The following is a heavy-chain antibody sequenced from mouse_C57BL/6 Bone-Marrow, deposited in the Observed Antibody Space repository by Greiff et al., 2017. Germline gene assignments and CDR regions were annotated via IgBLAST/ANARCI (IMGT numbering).Heavy chain of an antibody. D-gene: IGHD1-1*01. J-gene: IGHJ2*01. V-gene: IGHV1-50*01. CDR2: IDPSASYT. CDR3: ARGLLRPYFDY. Sequence: QVQLQQPGAELVKPGASVKLSCKASGYTFTSYWMQWVKQRPGQGLEWIGEIDPSASYTNYNQKFKGKATLTVDTSSSTAYMQLSSLTSEDSAIYYCARGLLRPYFDYWGQGTTLTGSS. CDR1: GYTFTSYW.